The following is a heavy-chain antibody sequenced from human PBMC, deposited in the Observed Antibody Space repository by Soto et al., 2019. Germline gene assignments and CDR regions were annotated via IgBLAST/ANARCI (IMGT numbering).Heavy chain of an antibody. Sequence: SETLSLTCTVSGGSISSGGYYWSRIRQHPGKGLEWIGYIYYSGSTYYNPSLKSRVTISVDTSKNQFSLKLSSVTAADTAVYYCARDSSSSGGFDYWGQGTLVTVSS. J-gene: IGHJ4*02. CDR2: IYYSGST. CDR1: GGSISSGGYY. V-gene: IGHV4-31*03. CDR3: ARDSSSSGGFDY. D-gene: IGHD6-6*01.